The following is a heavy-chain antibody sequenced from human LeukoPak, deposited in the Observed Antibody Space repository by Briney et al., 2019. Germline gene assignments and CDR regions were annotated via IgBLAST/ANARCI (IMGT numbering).Heavy chain of an antibody. CDR2: INSDGST. V-gene: IGHV4-4*07. Sequence: SDTLSLTCSVSGGSIRNNYWSWIRQPAGKGLEWIGRINSDGSTNYNPSLQSRVTMSVDTSKNQFSLKLTSVTAADTAMYYCARVLLTSVTSGGAFNIWGQGTMVSVS. CDR1: GGSIRNNY. J-gene: IGHJ3*02. D-gene: IGHD4-11*01. CDR3: ARVLLTSVTSGGAFNI.